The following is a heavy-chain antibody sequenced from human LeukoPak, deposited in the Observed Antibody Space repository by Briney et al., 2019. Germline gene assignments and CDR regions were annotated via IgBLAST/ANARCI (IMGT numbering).Heavy chain of an antibody. D-gene: IGHD5-24*01. CDR1: GFTFSNYG. V-gene: IGHV3-33*01. J-gene: IGHJ4*02. Sequence: GGSLRLSCAASGFTFSNYGMHWVRQAPGKGLEWVAAIWYDGSNKYYVDSVKGRFTISRDNAKNSLYLQMNSLRAEDTAVYYCARDRGEMAFDYWGQGTLVTVSS. CDR3: ARDRGEMAFDY. CDR2: IWYDGSNK.